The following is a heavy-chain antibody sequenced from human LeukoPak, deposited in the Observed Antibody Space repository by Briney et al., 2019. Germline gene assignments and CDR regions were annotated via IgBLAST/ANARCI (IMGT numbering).Heavy chain of an antibody. Sequence: GGSLRLSCEASEFTFSSYEMNWVRQAPGKGLEWISYISSSGSTRYYADSVKGRFTISRDNSNNTLYLQMNSLRPEDTGVYYCARDGILPRFDYWGQGTLLTVSS. CDR1: EFTFSSYE. CDR2: ISSSGSTR. D-gene: IGHD2-15*01. CDR3: ARDGILPRFDY. J-gene: IGHJ4*02. V-gene: IGHV3-48*03.